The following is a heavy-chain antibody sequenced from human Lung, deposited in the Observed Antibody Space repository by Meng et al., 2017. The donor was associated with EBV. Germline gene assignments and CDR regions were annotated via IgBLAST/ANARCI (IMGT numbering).Heavy chain of an antibody. CDR1: GYTFTRYG. V-gene: IGHV1-69*04. CDR2: IIPILGIA. D-gene: IGHD3-22*01. Sequence: QVVQSGAEVKKPGDSVKASCKAAGYTFTRYGITWVRQAPGQGLEWMGRIIPILGIANYAQKFQGRVTITADKSTSTAYMELSSLRSEDTAVYYCAREDSSGYSYYFDYWGQGTLVTVSS. J-gene: IGHJ4*02. CDR3: AREDSSGYSYYFDY.